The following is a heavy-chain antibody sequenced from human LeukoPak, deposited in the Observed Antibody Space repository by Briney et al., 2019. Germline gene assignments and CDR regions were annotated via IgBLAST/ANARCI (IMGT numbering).Heavy chain of an antibody. Sequence: GGPLRLSCAASGSTFCDYYMSWSRQALGRGPLGVSYISSSSSYTNYADSVKGRFTISRDNAKNSLYLQMNSLRAEDTAVYYCARLLYGSGQGWFDPWGQGTLVTVSS. J-gene: IGHJ5*02. CDR2: ISSSSSYT. V-gene: IGHV3-11*06. D-gene: IGHD3-10*01. CDR1: GSTFCDYY. CDR3: ARLLYGSGQGWFDP.